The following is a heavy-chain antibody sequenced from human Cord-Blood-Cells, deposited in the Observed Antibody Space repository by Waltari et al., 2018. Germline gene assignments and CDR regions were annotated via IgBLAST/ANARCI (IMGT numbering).Heavy chain of an antibody. J-gene: IGHJ4*02. Sequence: QVQLVESGGGVVQPGRSLRLSCAASGFTFSSYGLPWVRQAPGKGLEWVAVIWYDGSNKYYADSVKGRFTISRDNSKNTLYLQMNSLRAEDTAVYYCARVRIAAVYYFDYWGQGTLVTVSS. CDR3: ARVRIAAVYYFDY. V-gene: IGHV3-33*01. D-gene: IGHD6-13*01. CDR1: GFTFSSYG. CDR2: IWYDGSNK.